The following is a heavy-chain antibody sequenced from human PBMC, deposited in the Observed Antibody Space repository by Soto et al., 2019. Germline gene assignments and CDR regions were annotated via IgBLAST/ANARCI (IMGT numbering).Heavy chain of an antibody. CDR3: AKDEDWFHP. J-gene: IGHJ5*02. CDR1: GFTFSSYA. CDR2: ISSSGGSS. V-gene: IGHV3-23*01. Sequence: PGGSLRLSCAASGFTFSSYAMSWVRQAPGKGLEWVSTISSSGGSSYYADSVKGRFTISRDNSKNTLNLQMNSLRAEDTAVYYCAKDEDWFHPWGQGTLVTVSS.